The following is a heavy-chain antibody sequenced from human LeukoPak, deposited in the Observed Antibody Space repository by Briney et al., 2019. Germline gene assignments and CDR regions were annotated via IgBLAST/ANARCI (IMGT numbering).Heavy chain of an antibody. V-gene: IGHV1-24*01. J-gene: IGHJ4*02. D-gene: IGHD6-13*01. Sequence: ASVKVSCKVSGYTLTELSMHWVRQAPGKGLEWMGGFDPEDGETIYAQKFQGRVTMTEDISTDTAYMELSSLRSEDTVVYYCATGGRYSSSWQTIYYWGQGTLVTVSS. CDR2: FDPEDGET. CDR3: ATGGRYSSSWQTIYY. CDR1: GYTLTELS.